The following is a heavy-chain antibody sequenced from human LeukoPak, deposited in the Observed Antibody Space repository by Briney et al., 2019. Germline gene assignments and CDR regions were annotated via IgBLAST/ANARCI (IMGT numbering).Heavy chain of an antibody. J-gene: IGHJ4*02. Sequence: SETLSLTCTVSGGSISSYYWSWIRQPPGKGLEWIGYIYYSGSTNYNPSLKSRVTISVDTSKNQFSLKLSSVTAADTAVYYCARALGSYYLPFDYWGQGTLVTVSS. CDR1: GGSISSYY. CDR2: IYYSGST. V-gene: IGHV4-59*08. D-gene: IGHD1-26*01. CDR3: ARALGSYYLPFDY.